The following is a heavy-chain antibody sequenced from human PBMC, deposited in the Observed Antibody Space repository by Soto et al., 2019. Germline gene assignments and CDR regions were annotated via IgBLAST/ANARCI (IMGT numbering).Heavy chain of an antibody. V-gene: IGHV4-4*02. CDR3: VGGTIADEY. CDR2: IYHSGRA. Sequence: QVQLQGSGPGLVKPSVTLSLTCAVSDGSISSTNWWSWVRQPPGKGLEWIGEIYHSGRANYNPSLKSRVTISVVMSRSQFSLNLNSVIAADAAIYYCVGGTIADEYWGQGTLVTVSS. D-gene: IGHD6-13*01. J-gene: IGHJ4*02. CDR1: DGSISSTNW.